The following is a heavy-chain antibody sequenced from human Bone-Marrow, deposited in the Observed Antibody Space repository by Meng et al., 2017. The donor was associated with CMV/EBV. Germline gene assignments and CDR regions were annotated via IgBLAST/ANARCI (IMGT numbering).Heavy chain of an antibody. Sequence: GGSLRLSFAASGFTFSSYGMHWVRQAPGKGLEWVAFIHYDGSNKYYADSVKGRFTISRDNSKNTLYVQMNSLRVEDTAVYYCARWLGQQLVKDNWFEPWGQGTLVTVSS. CDR3: ARWLGQQLVKDNWFEP. CDR1: GFTFSSYG. V-gene: IGHV3-30*02. D-gene: IGHD6-13*01. CDR2: IHYDGSNK. J-gene: IGHJ5*02.